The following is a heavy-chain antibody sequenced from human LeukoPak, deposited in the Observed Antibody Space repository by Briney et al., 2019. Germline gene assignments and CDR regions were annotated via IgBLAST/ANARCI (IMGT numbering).Heavy chain of an antibody. CDR2: IYYSGST. D-gene: IGHD3-10*01. Sequence: PSETLSLTCTVSGVSISSYYWSWIRQPPGKGLEWIGYIYYSGSTNYNPSLKSRVTISVDTSKNQFSLKLSSVTAADTAVYYCARDQTDYYGSGIWFDPWGQGTLVTVSS. CDR1: GVSISSYY. V-gene: IGHV4-59*01. J-gene: IGHJ5*02. CDR3: ARDQTDYYGSGIWFDP.